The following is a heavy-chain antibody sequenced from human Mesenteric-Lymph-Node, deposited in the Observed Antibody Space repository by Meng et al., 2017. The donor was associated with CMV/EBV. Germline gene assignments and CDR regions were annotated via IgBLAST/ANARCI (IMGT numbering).Heavy chain of an antibody. Sequence: GESLKISCVASGFSFDDYAMHWVRQAPGKGLEWVANIKHDGSEKYYVDSVKGRFAISRDNAKNSLYLQVNSLRAEDTAVYYCATSGGPITVFGVAYWGQGTLVTVSS. D-gene: IGHD3-3*01. CDR3: ATSGGPITVFGVAY. CDR2: IKHDGSEK. J-gene: IGHJ4*02. V-gene: IGHV3-7*01. CDR1: GFSFDDYA.